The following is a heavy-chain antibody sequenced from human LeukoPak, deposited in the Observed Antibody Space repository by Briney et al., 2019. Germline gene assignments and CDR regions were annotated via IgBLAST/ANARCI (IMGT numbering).Heavy chain of an antibody. CDR1: GFTFSSYG. CDR3: ARDRVLRYFDY. Sequence: GGSLRLSCAASGFTFSSYGMSWVRQAPGKGLEWVSAISGSGGSTYYADSVKGRFTISRDNSKNTLYFQMNSLRAEDTAVYYCARDRVLRYFDYWGQGTLVTVSS. V-gene: IGHV3-23*01. J-gene: IGHJ4*02. CDR2: ISGSGGST. D-gene: IGHD3-9*01.